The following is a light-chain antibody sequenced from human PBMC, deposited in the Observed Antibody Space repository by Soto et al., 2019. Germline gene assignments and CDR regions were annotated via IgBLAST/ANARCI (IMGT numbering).Light chain of an antibody. CDR2: DAS. CDR1: RSISDW. Sequence: DIQMTQSPSSLSPSFGDSVTITCRASRSISDWLAWYQQKPGKAPELLIFDASNLKSGVSSRFSGSGSGTEFTLTISRLQPDDVATYYCLKYSSHSWTFGQGTKVDIK. V-gene: IGKV1-5*01. CDR3: LKYSSHSWT. J-gene: IGKJ1*01.